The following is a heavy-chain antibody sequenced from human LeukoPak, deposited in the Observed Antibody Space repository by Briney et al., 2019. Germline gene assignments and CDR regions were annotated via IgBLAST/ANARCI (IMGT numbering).Heavy chain of an antibody. CDR3: VRHSSGWGNFDY. J-gene: IGHJ4*02. CDR1: SGSISSNYY. CDR2: IYHSGTT. Sequence: SETLSLTCSVSSGSISSNYYWAWIRQPPGKGLEWIGSIYHSGTTYYNPSLKSRVTISVDTSKNQFSLKLSSVTAADTAVYYCVRHSSGWGNFDYWGQGTLVTVSS. D-gene: IGHD6-19*01. V-gene: IGHV4-39*01.